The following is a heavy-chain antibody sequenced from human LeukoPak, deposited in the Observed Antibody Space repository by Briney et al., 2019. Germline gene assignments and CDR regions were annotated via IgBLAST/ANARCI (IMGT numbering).Heavy chain of an antibody. J-gene: IGHJ4*02. V-gene: IGHV3-48*03. Sequence: GGSLRLSCAASGFTFSSYEMNWVRQAPGKGLEWVSYISRSGSIIYYANSVKGRFTISRDNAKNSLYLQMNSLRAEDTAVYYCARRGDYWGQGTLVTVSS. CDR3: ARRGDY. CDR1: GFTFSSYE. CDR2: ISRSGSII.